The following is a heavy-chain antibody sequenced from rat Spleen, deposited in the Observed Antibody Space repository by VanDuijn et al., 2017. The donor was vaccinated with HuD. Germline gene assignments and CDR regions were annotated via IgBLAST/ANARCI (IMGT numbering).Heavy chain of an antibody. Sequence: EVQLVESGGGLVQPGRSLKLSCAASGFIFSNYGMHWIRQAPTKGLEWVASISPNGGNTYYGDSVKGRFTISRDTAQNILYLQMNSPRSEDTATYYCATVPRILRLDWFAYWGQGTLVTVSS. V-gene: IGHV5-19*01. CDR3: ATVPRILRLDWFAY. CDR1: GFIFSNYG. D-gene: IGHD1-6*01. J-gene: IGHJ3*01. CDR2: ISPNGGNT.